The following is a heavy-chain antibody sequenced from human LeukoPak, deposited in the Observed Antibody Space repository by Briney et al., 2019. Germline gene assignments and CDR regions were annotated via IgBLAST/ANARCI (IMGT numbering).Heavy chain of an antibody. D-gene: IGHD1-14*01. V-gene: IGHV1-69*04. CDR1: GGTFSSYA. Sequence: GASVKVSCKASGGTFSSYAISWVRQAPGQGLEWMGRIIPILGIANYAQKFQGRVTITADKSTSTAYMELSSLRSEDTAVYYCAKTTPPPKSHWSAPWAQEPLVTVS. CDR3: AKTTPPPKSHWSAP. J-gene: IGHJ5*02. CDR2: IIPILGIA.